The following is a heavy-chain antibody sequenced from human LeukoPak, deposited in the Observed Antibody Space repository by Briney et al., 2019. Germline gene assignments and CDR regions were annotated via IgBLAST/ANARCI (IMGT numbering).Heavy chain of an antibody. Sequence: PSETLSLTCTVSGHSISSGYFWGWIRQPPGKGLEWIGSIYHSGSTHYNPSLKSRVTMSVDTSKNQFSLKLRSVTAADTAMYFCARSYRGAYSPWGQGTLVTVSS. CDR2: IYHSGST. D-gene: IGHD1-26*01. CDR3: ARSYRGAYSP. CDR1: GHSISSGYF. J-gene: IGHJ5*02. V-gene: IGHV4-38-2*02.